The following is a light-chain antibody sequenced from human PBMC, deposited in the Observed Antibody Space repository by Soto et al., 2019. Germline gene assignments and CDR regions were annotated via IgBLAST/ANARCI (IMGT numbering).Light chain of an antibody. Sequence: DIQMTQSPSSLSASVGDRVTITCRASQSISSYLNWYQQKPGKAPKLLIYAASSLQSGVPSRFSGSVSGTDCTLTISSLQPEDFATYYCQQSYSTPVTFGPGTKVDIK. CDR2: AAS. J-gene: IGKJ3*01. CDR3: QQSYSTPVT. CDR1: QSISSY. V-gene: IGKV1-39*01.